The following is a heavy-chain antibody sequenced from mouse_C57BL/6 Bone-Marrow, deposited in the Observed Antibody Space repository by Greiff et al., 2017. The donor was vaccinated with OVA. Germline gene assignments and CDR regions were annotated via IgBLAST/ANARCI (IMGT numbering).Heavy chain of an antibody. CDR1: GFTFSSYA. J-gene: IGHJ3*01. V-gene: IGHV5-4*01. Sequence: DVQLVESGGGLVKPGGSLKLSCAASGFTFSSYAMSWVRQTPEQRLEWVATISDGGSYTYYPDNVKGRFTISRDNTTNNLYLQMSSLKSEDTAMYYCAREGSNYGFFAYWGQGTLVTVSA. CDR3: AREGSNYGFFAY. CDR2: ISDGGSYT. D-gene: IGHD1-2*01.